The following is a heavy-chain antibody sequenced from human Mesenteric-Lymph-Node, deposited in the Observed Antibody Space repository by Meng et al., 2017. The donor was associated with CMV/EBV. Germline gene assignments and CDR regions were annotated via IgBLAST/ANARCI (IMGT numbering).Heavy chain of an antibody. Sequence: VSGGSISSGAYYWNWIRQHPGKGLEWIGYMYHSGSTYYNPSLKSRVTISVDTSKNQFSLKLSSVTAADTAVYYCASSLGYSSSWYDYWGQGTLVTVSS. V-gene: IGHV4-30-4*08. J-gene: IGHJ4*02. D-gene: IGHD6-13*01. CDR1: GGSISSGAYY. CDR3: ASSLGYSSSWYDY. CDR2: MYHSGST.